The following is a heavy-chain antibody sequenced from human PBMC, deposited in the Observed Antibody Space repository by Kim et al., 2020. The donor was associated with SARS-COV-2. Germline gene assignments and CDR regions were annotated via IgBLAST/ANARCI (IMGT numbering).Heavy chain of an antibody. J-gene: IGHJ4*01. CDR1: GGSFSGYY. CDR2: INHSGST. V-gene: IGHV4-34*01. CDR3: ARGSRYDILTGYYVPLDY. Sequence: SETLSLTCAVYGGSFSGYYWSWIRQPPGKGLEWIGEINHSGSTNYNPSLKSRVTISVDTSKNQFSLKLSSVTAADTAVYYCARGSRYDILTGYYVPLDY. D-gene: IGHD3-9*01.